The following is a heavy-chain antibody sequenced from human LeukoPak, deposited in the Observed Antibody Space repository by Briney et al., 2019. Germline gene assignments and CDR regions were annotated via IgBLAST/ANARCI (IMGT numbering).Heavy chain of an antibody. CDR1: GFTVSSNY. CDR3: ARESGGRTGGKTFDY. Sequence: PGGSLRLSCAASGFTVSSNYMSWVRQAPGKGLEWVSVIYSGGSTYYADSVKGRFTISRDNPKNTLYLQMNSLTSADTAVYFCARESGGRTGGKTFDYWGQGTLVTVSS. CDR2: IYSGGST. V-gene: IGHV3-53*05. D-gene: IGHD1-26*01. J-gene: IGHJ4*02.